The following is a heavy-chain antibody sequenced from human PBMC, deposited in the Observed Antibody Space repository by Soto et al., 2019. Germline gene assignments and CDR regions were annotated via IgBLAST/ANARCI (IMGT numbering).Heavy chain of an antibody. J-gene: IGHJ3*02. Sequence: GGSLRLSCAASGFTFSSYAMSWVRQAPGKGLEWVSAISGSGGSTYYADSVKGRFTISRDNSKNTLFLQMNSLRAEDTAVYYCAKDLLGGWELLKHAFDIWGQGTMVTVSS. CDR1: GFTFSSYA. V-gene: IGHV3-23*01. CDR2: ISGSGGST. CDR3: AKDLLGGWELLKHAFDI. D-gene: IGHD1-26*01.